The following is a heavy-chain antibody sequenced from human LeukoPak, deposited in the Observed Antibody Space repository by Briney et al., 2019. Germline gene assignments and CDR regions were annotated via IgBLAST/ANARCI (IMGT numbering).Heavy chain of an antibody. CDR3: ARGIAAASHDY. CDR2: IKQDGSEK. D-gene: IGHD6-13*01. CDR1: GFTFSAYW. Sequence: GKSLRLSCAASGFTFSAYWMSWVRQAPGKGLEWVANIKQDGSEKFYVDSVKGRFTISRDNAKNSLYLQMNSLRAEDTAVYYCARGIAAASHDYWGQGTLVTVSS. J-gene: IGHJ4*02. V-gene: IGHV3-7*01.